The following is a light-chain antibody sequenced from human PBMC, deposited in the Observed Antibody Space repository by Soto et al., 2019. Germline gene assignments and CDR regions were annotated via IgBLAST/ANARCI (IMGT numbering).Light chain of an antibody. CDR1: QDIGNF. CDR2: AAS. Sequence: DIQMTQSPSSLSASVGDTVTITCRASQDIGNFFAWFQQKPGTAPKSLISAASSLQSGVTSKFSVSRPRTDINLTINSLQPEDVATYYCQQYHTWPATVGGGTKVEI. CDR3: QQYHTWPAT. V-gene: IGKV1-16*02. J-gene: IGKJ4*01.